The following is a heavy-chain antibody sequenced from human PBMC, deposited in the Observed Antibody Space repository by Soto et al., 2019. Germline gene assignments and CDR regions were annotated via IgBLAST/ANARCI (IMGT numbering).Heavy chain of an antibody. CDR1: GFXFSSYA. V-gene: IGHV3-23*01. CDR3: EKGGYYDFWSGYPFGMDV. J-gene: IGHJ6*02. Sequence: GXLRLSCASSGFXFSSYAMIWVRHAPGKGLECVSAISGSCGSTYYADSVKGRFTIYRDNSNNTLYLQMNSLRAEDTAVYYCEKGGYYDFWSGYPFGMDVWGQGTTGTVS. CDR2: ISGSCGST. D-gene: IGHD3-3*01.